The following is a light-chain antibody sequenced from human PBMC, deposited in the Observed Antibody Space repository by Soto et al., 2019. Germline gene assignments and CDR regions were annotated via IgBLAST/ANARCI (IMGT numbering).Light chain of an antibody. J-gene: IGLJ3*02. CDR1: TSNIGSNY. CDR3: ATWDDMLTGPGV. CDR2: RND. V-gene: IGLV1-47*01. Sequence: QSVLTQPASVSGTPGQRVTISCSGGTSNIGSNYVYWYQQVPGAAPKLLIYRNDQRPSGVPDRFSGSRSGTSASLAISGLRSYDEADYYCATWDDMLTGPGVFGGGTQLTVL.